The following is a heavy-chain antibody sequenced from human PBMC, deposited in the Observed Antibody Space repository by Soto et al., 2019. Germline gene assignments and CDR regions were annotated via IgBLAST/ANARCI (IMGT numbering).Heavy chain of an antibody. V-gene: IGHV1-69*06. CDR3: ARGEDSSGWYYYYGMDV. CDR2: IIPIFGTA. Sequence: QVQLVQSGAEVKKPGSSVKVSCKASGGTFSSYAISWVRQAPGQGLEWMGGIIPIFGTANYAQKFQGRVTITADKSTSTDYMELSSLRSEDTAVYYCARGEDSSGWYYYYGMDVWGQGTTVTVSS. CDR1: GGTFSSYA. J-gene: IGHJ6*02. D-gene: IGHD6-19*01.